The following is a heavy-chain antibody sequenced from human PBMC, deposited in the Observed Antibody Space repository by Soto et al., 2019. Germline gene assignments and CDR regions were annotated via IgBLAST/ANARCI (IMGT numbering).Heavy chain of an antibody. J-gene: IGHJ4*02. CDR3: ASTTTVTPYYFEY. V-gene: IGHV3-48*03. Sequence: GGSLRLSCAASGFTFSSYEMNWVRQAPGKGLEWVSYISSSGITIHYADSVKGRFTISRDNAKNSLYLQMNSLRAEDTAVYYCASTTTVTPYYFEYWGQGXLVTVYS. D-gene: IGHD4-17*01. CDR2: ISSSGITI. CDR1: GFTFSSYE.